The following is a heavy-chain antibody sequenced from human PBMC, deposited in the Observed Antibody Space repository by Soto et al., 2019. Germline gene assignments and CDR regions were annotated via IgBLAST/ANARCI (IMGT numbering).Heavy chain of an antibody. CDR1: GDTVNSGTYY. J-gene: IGHJ4*02. V-gene: IGHV4-61*01. CDR2: FYYGGTT. D-gene: IGHD3-10*01. CDR3: ATGRIYYGSEY. Sequence: QVRLQESGPGLLKPAETLSLNCTVSGDTVNSGTYYWSWIRQPPGNALEWIGYFYYGGTTKYNPSLKSRVTISVDTSRNQYSLSLTSVTAGDTAVYFSATGRIYYGSEYWGQGSLVTVSS.